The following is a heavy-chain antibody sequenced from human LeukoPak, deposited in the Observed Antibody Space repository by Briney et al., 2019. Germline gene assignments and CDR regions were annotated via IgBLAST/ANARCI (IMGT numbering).Heavy chain of an antibody. CDR2: IYYSGST. J-gene: IGHJ5*02. Sequence: SETLSLTCTVSGGSISSYYWSWIRQPPGKGLEWIGHIYYSGSTNYNPSLKSRVTISVDTSKNQFSLKLSSVTAADTAVYYCARRDGYNYGWFDPWGQGTLVTVSS. V-gene: IGHV4-59*01. D-gene: IGHD5-24*01. CDR3: ARRDGYNYGWFDP. CDR1: GGSISSYY.